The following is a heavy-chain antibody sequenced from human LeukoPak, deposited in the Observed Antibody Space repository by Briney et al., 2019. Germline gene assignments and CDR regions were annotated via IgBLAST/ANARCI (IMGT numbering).Heavy chain of an antibody. J-gene: IGHJ4*02. CDR3: ARGGNYGDYDGYFDY. V-gene: IGHV4-59*08. Sequence: PSETLSLTCTVSGGSISSYYWSWIRQPPGKGLEWIGYIYYSGSTNCNPSLRSRVTISVDTSKNQFSLKLSSVTAADTAVYYCARGGNYGDYDGYFDYWGQGTLVTVSS. CDR2: IYYSGST. CDR1: GGSISSYY. D-gene: IGHD4-17*01.